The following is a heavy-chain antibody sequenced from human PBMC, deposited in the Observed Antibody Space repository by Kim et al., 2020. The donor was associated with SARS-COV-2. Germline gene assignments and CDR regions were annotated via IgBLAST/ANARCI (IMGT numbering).Heavy chain of an antibody. CDR1: GGSISSSNW. Sequence: SETLSLTCAVSGGSISSSNWWSWVRQPPGKGLEWIGEIYHSGSTNYNPSLKSRVTISVDKSKNQFSLKLSSVTAADTAVYYCARFYYDSSGYYYFDYWGQGTLVTVSS. CDR3: ARFYYDSSGYYYFDY. CDR2: IYHSGST. V-gene: IGHV4-4*02. J-gene: IGHJ4*02. D-gene: IGHD3-22*01.